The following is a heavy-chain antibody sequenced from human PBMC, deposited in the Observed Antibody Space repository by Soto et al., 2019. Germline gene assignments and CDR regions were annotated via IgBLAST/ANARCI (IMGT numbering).Heavy chain of an antibody. V-gene: IGHV3-33*01. Sequence: GGSLRLSCAASGFTFSSYGMHWVRQAPGKGLEWVAVIWYDGSNKYYADSVKGRFTISRDNSKNTLYLQMNSLRAEDTAVYYCARLRNYDILTGLRSNWFDPWGQGTLVTVSS. CDR3: ARLRNYDILTGLRSNWFDP. D-gene: IGHD3-9*01. CDR2: IWYDGSNK. CDR1: GFTFSSYG. J-gene: IGHJ5*02.